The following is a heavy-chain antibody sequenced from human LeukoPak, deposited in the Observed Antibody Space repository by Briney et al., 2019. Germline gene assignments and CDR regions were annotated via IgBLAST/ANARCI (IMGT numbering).Heavy chain of an antibody. J-gene: IGHJ4*02. CDR2: IKQDGSDR. Sequence: GGSLRLSCAASGFTFGIYWMSWVRQAPGKGLEWVANIKQDGSDRYYVDSVKGRFTISRDNAKNSLYLQMNSLRVEDTAIYYCARDTALFDYWGQGTLVTVSS. D-gene: IGHD5-18*01. CDR3: ARDTALFDY. V-gene: IGHV3-7*01. CDR1: GFTFGIYW.